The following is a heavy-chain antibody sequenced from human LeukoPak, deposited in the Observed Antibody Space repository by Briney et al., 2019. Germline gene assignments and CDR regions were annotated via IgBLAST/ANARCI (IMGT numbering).Heavy chain of an antibody. CDR2: IYYSGST. Sequence: SETLSLTCTVSGGSISSSSYYWGWIRQPPGKGLEWIGSIYYSGSTYYNPSLKSRVTISVDTSKNQFSLKLSSVTAADTAVYYCARHVAYSYGYGYWGQGTLVTVSS. D-gene: IGHD5-18*01. J-gene: IGHJ4*02. V-gene: IGHV4-39*01. CDR3: ARHVAYSYGYGY. CDR1: GGSISSSSYY.